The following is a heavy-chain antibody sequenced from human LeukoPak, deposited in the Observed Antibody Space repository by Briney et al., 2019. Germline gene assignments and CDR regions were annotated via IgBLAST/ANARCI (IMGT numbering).Heavy chain of an antibody. CDR3: AKDPTAPGTAEYFQH. J-gene: IGHJ1*01. D-gene: IGHD6-13*01. V-gene: IGHV3-23*01. CDR1: GFTFSSYA. Sequence: GGSLRLSCAASGFTFSSYAMSWVRQAPGKGLEWVSVISGSGASAYYADSVRGRFTISRDNSKNTLYLQMNSLRVEDTVVYYCAKDPTAPGTAEYFQHWGQGTLVTVSS. CDR2: ISGSGASA.